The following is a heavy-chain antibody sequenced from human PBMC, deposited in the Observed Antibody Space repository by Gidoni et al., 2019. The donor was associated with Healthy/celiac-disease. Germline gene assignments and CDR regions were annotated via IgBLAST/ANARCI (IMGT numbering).Heavy chain of an antibody. CDR2: ISWNSGSI. D-gene: IGHD3-22*01. J-gene: IGHJ4*02. CDR3: AKDIGPYDSSGYLSY. V-gene: IGHV3-9*01. Sequence: EVQLVESGGGLVQPGRSLRLSCAASGFTFDDYAMHWVRQAPGKGLEWVSGISWNSGSIGYADSVKGRFTISRDNAKNSLYLQMNSLRAEDTALYYCAKDIGPYDSSGYLSYWGQGTLVTVSS. CDR1: GFTFDDYA.